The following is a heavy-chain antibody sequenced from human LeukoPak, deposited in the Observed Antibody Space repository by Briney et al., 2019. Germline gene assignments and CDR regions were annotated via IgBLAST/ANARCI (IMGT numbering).Heavy chain of an antibody. CDR1: GGSVSSGSYY. CDR3: ARDRDWNYLDY. V-gene: IGHV4-61*01. D-gene: IGHD3/OR15-3a*01. Sequence: PSETLSLTCTVSGGSVSSGSYYWSWIRQPPGKGLEWIGYIYYSGSTNYNPSLKSRVTISVDTSKNQFSLKLSSVTAADTAVYYCARDRDWNYLDYWGQGTLVIVSS. CDR2: IYYSGST. J-gene: IGHJ4*02.